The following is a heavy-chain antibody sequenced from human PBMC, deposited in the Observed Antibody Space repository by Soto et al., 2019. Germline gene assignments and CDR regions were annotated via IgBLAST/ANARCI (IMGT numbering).Heavy chain of an antibody. D-gene: IGHD3-9*01. V-gene: IGHV3-30-3*01. Sequence: PGGSPRLSCAASGFAFNTYTMDWVRQAPGKGLEWVAVISYDGGTKYYADSVKGRFTISRDNSKNTLYLQMNSLRVEDTAVYYCARGYYDILTGFSFWYFDLWGRGTLVTVSA. CDR3: ARGYYDILTGFSFWYFDL. J-gene: IGHJ2*01. CDR2: ISYDGGTK. CDR1: GFAFNTYT.